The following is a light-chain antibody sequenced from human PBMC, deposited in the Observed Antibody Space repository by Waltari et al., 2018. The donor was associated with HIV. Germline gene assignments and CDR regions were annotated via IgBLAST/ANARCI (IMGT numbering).Light chain of an antibody. V-gene: IGLV2-11*01. J-gene: IGLJ2*01. CDR2: DVS. CDR1: SSDVGGYNY. Sequence: QSALTQPRSVSGSPGQSVTIYCTGRSSDVGGYNYVSWYQQHPTKAPKLIIYDVSERPSGVPDRFSGSKSGNRASLTISGLQAEDEADYYCYSYAGSLLFGGGTKLTVL. CDR3: YSYAGSLL.